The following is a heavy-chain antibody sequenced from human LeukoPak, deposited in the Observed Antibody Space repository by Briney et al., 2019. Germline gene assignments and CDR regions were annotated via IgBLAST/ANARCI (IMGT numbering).Heavy chain of an antibody. CDR1: GFTFSSHG. Sequence: GGSLRLSCAASGFTFSSHGMSWVRQAPGKGLEWVSAISGSGGSTDYADSVKGRFIISRDNSKNTLYLQMNSLRAEDTAIYYCAIFQISTRWPEYFQHWGQGTLVTVSS. CDR3: AIFQISTRWPEYFQH. D-gene: IGHD2-15*01. CDR2: ISGSGGST. J-gene: IGHJ1*01. V-gene: IGHV3-23*01.